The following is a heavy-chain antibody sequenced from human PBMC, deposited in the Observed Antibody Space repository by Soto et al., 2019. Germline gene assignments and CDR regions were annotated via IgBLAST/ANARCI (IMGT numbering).Heavy chain of an antibody. CDR3: APVGIGTTTVDY. CDR1: GGSIISSTYY. V-gene: IGHV4-39*02. J-gene: IGHJ4*02. D-gene: IGHD5-12*01. CDR2: IYYSGAT. Sequence: SETLCLTCLVSGGSIISSTYYWGWIRQPPGKGLEWIGSIYYSGATYYNPSLRSRITISMDRSKNHFSLKLTSVTAADTAIYYCAPVGIGTTTVDYWGQGTLVTVSS.